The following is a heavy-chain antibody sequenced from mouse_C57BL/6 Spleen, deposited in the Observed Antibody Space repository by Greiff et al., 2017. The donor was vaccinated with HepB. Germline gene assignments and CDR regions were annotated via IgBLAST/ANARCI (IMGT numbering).Heavy chain of an antibody. V-gene: IGHV1-15*01. J-gene: IGHJ3*01. Sequence: QVQLQQSGAELVRPGASVTLSCKASGYTFTDYEMHWVKQTPVHGLEWIGAIDPETGGTAYNQKFKGKAILTADKSSSTAYMELRSLTSEDSAVYYCTRRRGLAWFAYWGQGTLVTVSA. CDR2: IDPETGGT. CDR1: GYTFTDYE. D-gene: IGHD2-13*01. CDR3: TRRRGLAWFAY.